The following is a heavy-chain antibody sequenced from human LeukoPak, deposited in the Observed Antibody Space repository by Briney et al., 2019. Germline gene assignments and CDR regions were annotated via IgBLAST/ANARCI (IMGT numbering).Heavy chain of an antibody. CDR3: ARGRIYYDSSGLGV. CDR1: GGSFSGYY. J-gene: IGHJ4*02. D-gene: IGHD3-22*01. V-gene: IGHV4-34*01. Sequence: SETLSLTCAVYGGSFSGYYWSWIRQPPGKGLEWIGSIYHSGSTNYNPSLKSRVTISVDTSKNQFSLKLSSVTAADTAVYYCARGRIYYDSSGLGVWGQGTLVTVSS. CDR2: IYHSGST.